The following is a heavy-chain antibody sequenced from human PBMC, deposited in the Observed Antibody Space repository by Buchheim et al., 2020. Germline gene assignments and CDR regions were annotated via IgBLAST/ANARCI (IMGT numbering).Heavy chain of an antibody. V-gene: IGHV3-7*01. CDR2: IKQDGSEK. Sequence: EVQLVESGGGLVQPGGSLRLSCGASGFTFTTYWMSWVRQAPGQGLEWLANIKQDGSEKYYVDSVKGRCTISSDNAKKSLYLQMNSLGAGDTAVYYCARRRGDHTHYYFDYWGQGTL. D-gene: IGHD5-24*01. CDR1: GFTFTTYW. CDR3: ARRRGDHTHYYFDY. J-gene: IGHJ4*02.